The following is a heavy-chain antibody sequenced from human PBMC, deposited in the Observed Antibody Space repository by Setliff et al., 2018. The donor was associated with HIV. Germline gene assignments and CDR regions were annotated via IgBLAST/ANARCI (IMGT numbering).Heavy chain of an antibody. CDR1: GYSFARYG. D-gene: IGHD2-2*01. J-gene: IGHJ4*02. V-gene: IGHV1-18*01. CDR2: ISGFNGNT. CDR3: ARGPPIVVVPAALLTFDY. Sequence: ASVKVSCKASGYSFARYGLSWVRQAPGQGLEWMGWISGFNGNTNYAQKLQGRVTMTTDTSTSTAYMELRSLRSDDTAVYYCARGPPIVVVPAALLTFDYWGQGTLVTVSS.